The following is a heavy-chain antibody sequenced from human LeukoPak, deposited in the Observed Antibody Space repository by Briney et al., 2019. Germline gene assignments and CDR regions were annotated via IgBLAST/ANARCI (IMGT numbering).Heavy chain of an antibody. D-gene: IGHD4-17*01. V-gene: IGHV3-48*02. CDR3: ARYRDYAFDY. Sequence: GGSLRLSCAASGFTFSSYSMNWVRQAPGKGLEWTSYISTTSVMYYADSVKGRFTISRDNAKNSLYLQMNSLRDEDTAVYYCARYRDYAFDYWGQGTLVTVSS. CDR2: ISTTSVM. J-gene: IGHJ4*02. CDR1: GFTFSSYS.